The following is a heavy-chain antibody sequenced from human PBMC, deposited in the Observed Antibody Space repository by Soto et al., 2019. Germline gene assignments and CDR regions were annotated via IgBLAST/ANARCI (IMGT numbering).Heavy chain of an antibody. CDR1: GGSFSGYY. V-gene: IGHV4-34*01. Sequence: QVQLQQWGAGLLKPSETLSLTCAVYGGSFSGYYWSWIRQPPGKGLEWIGEINHSGSTNYNPSLKCRVTISVDTSKNQFSLKLSSVTAADTAVYYCARGPYYDFWSGYPYYFDYWGQGTLVTVSS. CDR3: ARGPYYDFWSGYPYYFDY. CDR2: INHSGST. D-gene: IGHD3-3*01. J-gene: IGHJ4*02.